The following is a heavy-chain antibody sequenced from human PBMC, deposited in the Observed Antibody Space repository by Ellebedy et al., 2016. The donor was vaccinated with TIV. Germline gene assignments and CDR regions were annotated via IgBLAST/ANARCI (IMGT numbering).Heavy chain of an antibody. CDR1: GFTFSSYG. CDR2: ISYDGSNK. D-gene: IGHD2-21*02. J-gene: IGHJ4*02. CDR3: ALGDYYFDY. Sequence: GESLKISXAASGFTFSSYGMHWVRQTPGKGLEWVAVISYDGSNKYYADSVKGRFTISRDNSKNTLYLQMNSLRAEDTAVYYCALGDYYFDYWGQGTLVTVSS. V-gene: IGHV3-30*03.